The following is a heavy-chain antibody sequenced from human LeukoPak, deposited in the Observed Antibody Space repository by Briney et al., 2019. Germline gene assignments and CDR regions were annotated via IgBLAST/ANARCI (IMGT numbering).Heavy chain of an antibody. J-gene: IGHJ5*02. CDR1: GGSIRSSSYY. CDR3: ATYYYGSGRQRGWFDP. D-gene: IGHD3-10*01. V-gene: IGHV4-39*01. CDR2: IYYSGST. Sequence: SETLSLTCTVSGGSIRSSSYYWGWIRQPPRKGLEWIGSIYYSGSTYYNPSLKSRVTISVDTSKNQFSLKLSSVTAADTAVYYCATYYYGSGRQRGWFDPWGLGTLVTVSS.